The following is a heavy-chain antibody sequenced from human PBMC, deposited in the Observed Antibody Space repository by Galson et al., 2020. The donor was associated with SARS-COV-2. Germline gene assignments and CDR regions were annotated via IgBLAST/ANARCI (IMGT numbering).Heavy chain of an antibody. CDR3: SRLSGYPKKDYYYYGMDV. V-gene: IGHV5-51*01. CDR2: IYPGDSDN. CDR1: GYSFTSYW. J-gene: IGHJ6*02. D-gene: IGHD3-10*01. Sequence: HGESLKIPCKGSGYSFTSYWIGRVPQIPGKGLEWMGIIYPGDSDNRYSPSFQGQVTISADESISTAYLQWSSLKASDTAMYYCSRLSGYPKKDYYYYGMDVWGQGTTVTVSS.